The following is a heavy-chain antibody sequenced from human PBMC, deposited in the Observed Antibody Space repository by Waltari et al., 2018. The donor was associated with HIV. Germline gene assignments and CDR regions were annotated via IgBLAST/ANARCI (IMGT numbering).Heavy chain of an antibody. CDR1: GFTFSSYA. Sequence: QVQLVESGGGVVQPGRSLRLSCAASGFTFSSYAMHWVRQAPGKGLEWVAVISYDGSNKYYADSVKGRFTISRDNSKNTLYLQMNSLRAEDTAVYYCARDSPLITMYWYFDLWGRGTLVTVSS. V-gene: IGHV3-30*04. CDR2: ISYDGSNK. J-gene: IGHJ2*01. CDR3: ARDSPLITMYWYFDL. D-gene: IGHD3-10*01.